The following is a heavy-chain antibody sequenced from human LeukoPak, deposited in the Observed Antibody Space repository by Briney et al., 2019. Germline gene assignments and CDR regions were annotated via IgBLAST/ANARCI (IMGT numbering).Heavy chain of an antibody. D-gene: IGHD3-16*01. V-gene: IGHV1-2*04. CDR1: GYTFTGYY. CDR2: INPNSGGT. J-gene: IGHJ4*02. Sequence: ASVKVSCKASGYTFTGYYMHWVRQAPGQGLEWMGWINPNSGGTNYAQKFQGWVTMTRDTSISTAYMELSRLRSEDTAVYYCARGLRGDYVSYFDYWGQGTLVTVSS. CDR3: ARGLRGDYVSYFDY.